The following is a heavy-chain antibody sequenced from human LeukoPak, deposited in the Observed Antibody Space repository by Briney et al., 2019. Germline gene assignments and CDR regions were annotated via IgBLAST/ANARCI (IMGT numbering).Heavy chain of an antibody. CDR2: IIPILGIA. CDR1: GGTFSSYA. D-gene: IGHD3-3*01. CDR3: ARVEGIFGVVIMPFDY. Sequence: SVKVSCKASGGTFSSYAISWVRQAPGQGLEWMGRIIPILGIANYAQKFQGRVAITADKSTSTAYMELSSLRSEDTAVYYCARVEGIFGVVIMPFDYWGQGTLVTVSS. V-gene: IGHV1-69*04. J-gene: IGHJ4*02.